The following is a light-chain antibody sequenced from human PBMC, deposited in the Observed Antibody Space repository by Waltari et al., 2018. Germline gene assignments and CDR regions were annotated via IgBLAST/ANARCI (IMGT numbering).Light chain of an antibody. CDR2: DVR. J-gene: IGLJ2*01. Sequence: QSALTQPASVSGSPGQSITISCTGTSSDVGGYKSVSWYQHTPGKAPKLMLYDVRKRPSGVSNRFSGSKSGNTASLTISGLQSEDEADYYCTSYTSSSSSAYVVFGGGTKLTVL. CDR3: TSYTSSSSSAYVV. CDR1: SSDVGGYKS. V-gene: IGLV2-14*03.